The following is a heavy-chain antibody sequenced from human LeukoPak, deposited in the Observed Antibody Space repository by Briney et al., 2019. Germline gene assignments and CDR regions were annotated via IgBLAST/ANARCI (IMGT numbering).Heavy chain of an antibody. J-gene: IGHJ4*02. V-gene: IGHV3-23*01. Sequence: PGGSLRLSCAASGLTFSSYAMSWVRQAPGKGLEWVSAIIGSGGYTYYADSVKGRFTISRDNSKNTLSLQVDSLRAEDTAVYYCVKLRGIYLDFDYWGQGTLVTVSS. CDR1: GLTFSSYA. D-gene: IGHD1-26*01. CDR2: IIGSGGYT. CDR3: VKLRGIYLDFDY.